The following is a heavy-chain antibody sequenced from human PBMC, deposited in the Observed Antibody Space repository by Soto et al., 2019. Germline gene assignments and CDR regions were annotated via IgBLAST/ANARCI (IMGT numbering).Heavy chain of an antibody. CDR2: IYYSGST. D-gene: IGHD5-18*01. J-gene: IGHJ4*02. V-gene: IGHV4-59*01. CDR3: ARIKTGGYSYGWFDF. Sequence: SETLSLTYTVSGGSISSYYWSWIRQPPGKGLEWIGYIYYSGSTNYNPSLESRLTISVDTSKNQFSLKLSSVTAADTAVYYCARIKTGGYSYGWFDFWGQVTPVTVS. CDR1: GGSISSYY.